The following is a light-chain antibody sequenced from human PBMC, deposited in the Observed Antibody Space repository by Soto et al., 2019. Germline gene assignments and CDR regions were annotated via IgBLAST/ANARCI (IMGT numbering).Light chain of an antibody. CDR1: QSVSNSY. CDR3: QQYGSSPIT. V-gene: IGKV3-20*01. CDR2: GAS. Sequence: EIVLTQSPGTLSLSPGERATLSCRASQSVSNSYLAWYQQKPGQAPRLLIYGASSRATGIPDRFSGSGSGTDFTLTIIRLEPEDFAVYYCQQYGSSPITFGPGTRLEI. J-gene: IGKJ5*01.